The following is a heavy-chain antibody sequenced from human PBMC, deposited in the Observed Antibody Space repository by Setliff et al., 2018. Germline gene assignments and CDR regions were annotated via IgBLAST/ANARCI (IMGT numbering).Heavy chain of an antibody. D-gene: IGHD3-16*02. CDR1: GFTFSNAW. V-gene: IGHV3-15*01. CDR3: TTLPLYDYVWGSYRYKVPPDY. CDR2: IKSKTDGGTT. Sequence: TGGSLRLSCAASGFTFSNAWMSWVRQAPGKGLEWVGRIKSKTDGGTTDYAAPVKGRFTISRDDSKNTLYLQMNSLKTEDTAVYYCTTLPLYDYVWGSYRYKVPPDYWGQGTQVTVSS. J-gene: IGHJ4*02.